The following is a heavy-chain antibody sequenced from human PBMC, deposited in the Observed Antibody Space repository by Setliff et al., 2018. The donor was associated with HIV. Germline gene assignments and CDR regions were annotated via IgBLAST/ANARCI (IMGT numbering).Heavy chain of an antibody. J-gene: IGHJ3*02. CDR3: TRLGMTTVGIGDVFDI. D-gene: IGHD4-17*01. CDR1: GYSITGGYF. CDR2: IYQSGTT. Sequence: SETLSLTCAVSGYSITGGYFWGWIRQPPGKGLEWIGSIYQSGTTYYNPSLKSRVTISVDTSKNQFSLRVRSVTAADTAVYYCTRLGMTTVGIGDVFDIWGQGTMVTVSS. V-gene: IGHV4-38-2*01.